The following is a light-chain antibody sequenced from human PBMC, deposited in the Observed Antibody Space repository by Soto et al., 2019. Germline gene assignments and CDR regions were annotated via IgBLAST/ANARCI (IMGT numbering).Light chain of an antibody. J-gene: IGKJ4*01. CDR3: QQRSNWPLT. V-gene: IGKV3-11*01. CDR2: DAS. CDR1: QSVDTY. Sequence: EIVLTQSPATPSLSPGERATLSCRASQSVDTYLAWYQQKPGQAPRLLIYDASNRATGLPARFSGSGSGTDFTLTINSLEPEDFAVYYCQQRSNWPLTFGGGTKVEIK.